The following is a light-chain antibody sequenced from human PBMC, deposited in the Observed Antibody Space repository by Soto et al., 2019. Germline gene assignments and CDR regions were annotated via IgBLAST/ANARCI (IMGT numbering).Light chain of an antibody. V-gene: IGLV2-14*03. Sequence: QSVLNQPASVSGAPGQSLPSSCAGNSNDGRDYNYVSWYQHHPGQAPKLMIYNVSNRPSGVSSRFSGAKSGNTASLTISGLQAEDEADYYCSSYSSSSTPLHVFGTGTKVTVL. CDR3: SSYSSSSTPLHV. CDR2: NVS. J-gene: IGLJ1*01. CDR1: SNDGRDYNY.